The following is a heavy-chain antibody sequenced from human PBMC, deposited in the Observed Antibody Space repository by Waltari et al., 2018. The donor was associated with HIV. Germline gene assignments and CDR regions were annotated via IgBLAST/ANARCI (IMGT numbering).Heavy chain of an antibody. V-gene: IGHV3-9*01. CDR3: AKDRGTGTTVYYYYGMDV. Sequence: EVQLVESGGGLVQPGRSLRLSCAASGFTFDDYAMHWVRQAPGKGLGWVSGISWISGRKGYADSLKGRFTRSRDNAKNSLYLQMNSLRAEDTALYYCAKDRGTGTTVYYYYGMDVWGQGTTVTVSS. D-gene: IGHD1-7*01. CDR1: GFTFDDYA. J-gene: IGHJ6*02. CDR2: ISWISGRK.